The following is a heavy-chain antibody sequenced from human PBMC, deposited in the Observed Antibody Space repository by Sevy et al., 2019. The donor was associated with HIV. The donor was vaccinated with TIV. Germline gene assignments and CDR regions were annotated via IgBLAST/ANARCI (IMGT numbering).Heavy chain of an antibody. CDR1: GFTFAKYS. D-gene: IGHD2-8*02. V-gene: IGHV3-23*01. CDR2: FSFGCGRI. CDR3: AREGCTEPHDY. J-gene: IGHJ4*02. Sequence: GGSLRLSCAASGFTFAKYSMSWVRQAPGKGLEWVSTFSFGCGRINYADSVKGRFTISRDNSKNTLFLQMNSLRAEDTAMYYCAREGCTEPHDYWGQGTLVTVSS.